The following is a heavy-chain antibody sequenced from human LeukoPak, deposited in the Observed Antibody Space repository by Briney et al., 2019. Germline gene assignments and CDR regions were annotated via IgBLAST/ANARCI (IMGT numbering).Heavy chain of an antibody. CDR3: ANLA. CDR2: IKGDGSET. V-gene: IGHV3-7*03. Sequence: GGSLRLSCAASGFIFSTHWMNWVRQAPGKGLEWVAIIKGDGSETLYVDSVKGRFTISRDNTKNSLYLQMNSLRAEDTAVYYCANLAWGQGTLVTVSS. J-gene: IGHJ5*02. CDR1: GFIFSTHW.